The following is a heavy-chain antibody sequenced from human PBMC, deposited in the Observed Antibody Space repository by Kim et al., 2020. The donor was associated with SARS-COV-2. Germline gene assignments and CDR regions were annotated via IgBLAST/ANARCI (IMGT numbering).Heavy chain of an antibody. J-gene: IGHJ4*02. CDR2: ITPILGIA. D-gene: IGHD5-18*01. CDR3: ARDRDSTADTAMVTFDY. V-gene: IGHV1-69*04. Sequence: SVKVSCKASGGTFSSYAISWVRQAPGQGLEWMGRITPILGIANYAQKFQGRVTITADKSTSTAYMELSSLRSEDTAVYYCARDRDSTADTAMVTFDYWGQGTLVTVSS. CDR1: GGTFSSYA.